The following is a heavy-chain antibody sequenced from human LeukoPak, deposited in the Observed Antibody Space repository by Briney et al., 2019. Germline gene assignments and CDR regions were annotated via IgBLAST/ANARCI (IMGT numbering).Heavy chain of an antibody. CDR2: IYPRDGST. CDR1: GYSFTSNY. D-gene: IGHD2-2*01. CDR3: ARSILVVPVASHYNYGVDV. V-gene: IGHV1-46*01. Sequence: ASVKVSRKASGYSFTSNYIHWVRQAPGQGLEWMGMIYPRDGSTSYAQKFQGRVTVTRDTSTSTVHMELSGLRSEDTAVYYCARSILVVPVASHYNYGVDVWGQGTTVTVSS. J-gene: IGHJ6*02.